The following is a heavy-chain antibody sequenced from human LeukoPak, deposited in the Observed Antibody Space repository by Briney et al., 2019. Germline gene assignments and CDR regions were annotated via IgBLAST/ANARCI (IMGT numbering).Heavy chain of an antibody. CDR3: ATFPSGSYSAY. CDR1: GFTFSDSG. Sequence: GGSLRLSCAASGFTFSDSGMHWVRQASGKGLERVGHIRSKADSYATVYAASVKGRFTITRDDSENTAYLQMNSLKTEDTAVYYCATFPSGSYSAYWGQGTLVTVSS. J-gene: IGHJ4*02. D-gene: IGHD1-26*01. CDR2: IRSKADSYAT. V-gene: IGHV3-73*01.